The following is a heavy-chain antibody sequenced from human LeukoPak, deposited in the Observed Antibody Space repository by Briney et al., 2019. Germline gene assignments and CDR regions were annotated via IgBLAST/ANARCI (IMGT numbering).Heavy chain of an antibody. J-gene: IGHJ5*02. CDR3: ARLIQLWTSAWFDP. Sequence: PSETLSLTCTVSGGSTSSYYWSWIRQPPGKGLEWIGYIYYSGSTNYNPSLKSRVIISVDTSKNQFSLKLSSVTAADTAVYYCARLIQLWTSAWFDPWGQGTLVTVSS. D-gene: IGHD5-18*01. V-gene: IGHV4-59*01. CDR1: GGSTSSYY. CDR2: IYYSGST.